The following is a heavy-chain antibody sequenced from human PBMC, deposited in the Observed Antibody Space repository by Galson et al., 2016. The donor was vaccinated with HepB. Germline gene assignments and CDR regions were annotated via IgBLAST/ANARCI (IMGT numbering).Heavy chain of an antibody. Sequence: SLRLSCAASGFTFSSFAMSWVRRVPGKGLEWVSAISGRGDRIRYAESVKGRFIISRDNSKNTLDVEMKNLRVEDTAVYYCAKEGWFGKLLYGHFDFWGQGTLVTVSS. D-gene: IGHD3-10*01. J-gene: IGHJ4*02. CDR3: AKEGWFGKLLYGHFDF. CDR2: ISGRGDRI. CDR1: GFTFSSFA. V-gene: IGHV3-23*01.